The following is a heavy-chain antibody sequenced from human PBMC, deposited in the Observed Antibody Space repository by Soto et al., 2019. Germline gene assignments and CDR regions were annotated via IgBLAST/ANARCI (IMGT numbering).Heavy chain of an antibody. CDR1: GYTFTSYG. CDR2: ISAYNGNT. CDR3: AREQGYYGSGIMDV. D-gene: IGHD3-10*01. V-gene: IGHV1-18*01. Sequence: ASVKVSCKASGYTFTSYGISWVRQAPGQGLEWMGWISAYNGNTNYAQKLQGRVTMTTDTSTSTAYMELRSLRSDDTAVYYCAREQGYYGSGIMDVWGQGTTVTVSS. J-gene: IGHJ6*02.